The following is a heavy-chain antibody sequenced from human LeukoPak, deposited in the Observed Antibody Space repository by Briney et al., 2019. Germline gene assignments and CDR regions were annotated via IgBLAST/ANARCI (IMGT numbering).Heavy chain of an antibody. CDR1: GFTFSSYA. D-gene: IGHD3-22*01. CDR2: ISGSGGST. Sequence: GGSLRLSCAASGFTFSSYAMSWVRQAPGLGLAWASAISGSGGSTYYADSVKGRFTISRDTSKNMLYLQMNSLRAEDTAVYYCARGRYYDNSVYYYFDYWGQGNLVTVSS. CDR3: ARGRYYDNSVYYYFDY. V-gene: IGHV3-23*01. J-gene: IGHJ4*02.